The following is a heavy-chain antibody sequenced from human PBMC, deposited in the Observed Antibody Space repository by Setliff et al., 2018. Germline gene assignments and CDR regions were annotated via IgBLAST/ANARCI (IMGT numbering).Heavy chain of an antibody. CDR3: ARAGLAAAGRKGVFDH. V-gene: IGHV1-46*01. CDR2: INPGGLSS. J-gene: IGHJ4*02. Sequence: GASVKVSCKASGYTFTYYGISWVRQAPGQGLEWMGIINPGGLSSSSTQKFEGRVTMTRDTSTSTVYMELNSLTSDDTAVYYCARAGLAAAGRKGVFDHWGQGTLVTVSS. CDR1: GYTFTYYG. D-gene: IGHD6-25*01.